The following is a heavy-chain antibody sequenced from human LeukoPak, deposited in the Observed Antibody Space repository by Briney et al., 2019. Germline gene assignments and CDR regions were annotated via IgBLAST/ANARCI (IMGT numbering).Heavy chain of an antibody. J-gene: IGHJ4*02. CDR1: GNTFIGYY. CDR2: INLKSGGT. V-gene: IGHV1-2*02. CDR3: ARMYGSGYDYYFDY. Sequence: GASVKVSCKAPGNTFIGYYMHWVRQAPRQGLEWMGWINLKSGGTYDVQKFQGRVAMTRDTSSNTAYMELSRLRSDDTAVYYCARMYGSGYDYYFDYWGQGTLVTVSS. D-gene: IGHD5-12*01.